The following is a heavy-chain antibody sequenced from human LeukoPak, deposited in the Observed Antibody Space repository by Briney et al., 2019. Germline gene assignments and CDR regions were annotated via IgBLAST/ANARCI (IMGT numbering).Heavy chain of an antibody. CDR3: AKTHCGGDCYSGYFDY. J-gene: IGHJ4*02. Sequence: PGRSLRLSCAASGFTFSSYGMHWVRQAPGKGLEWVAVISYDGSNKYYADSVKGRFTISRDNSKNTLYLQMNNLRAEDTAVYYCAKTHCGGDCYSGYFDYWGQGTLVTVSS. CDR1: GFTFSSYG. CDR2: ISYDGSNK. D-gene: IGHD2-21*02. V-gene: IGHV3-30*18.